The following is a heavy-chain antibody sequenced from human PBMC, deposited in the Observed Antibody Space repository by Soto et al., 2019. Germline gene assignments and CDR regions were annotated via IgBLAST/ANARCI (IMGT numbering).Heavy chain of an antibody. CDR2: IYNSGST. V-gene: IGHV4-39*01. D-gene: IGHD2-2*01. CDR3: ASSIVLVPAAMDYYYYGMDV. CDR1: GGSISSSSYY. Sequence: SETLSLTCTVSGGSISSSSYYWGWIRQPPGKGLKWIGYIYNSGSTDYNPSFKSRVTISVDTSKNQFSLKLSSVTAADTAVYYCASSIVLVPAAMDYYYYGMDVWGQGTTVTVSS. J-gene: IGHJ6*02.